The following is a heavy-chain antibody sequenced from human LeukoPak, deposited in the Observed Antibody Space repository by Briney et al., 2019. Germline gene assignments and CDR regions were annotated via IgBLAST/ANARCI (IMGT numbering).Heavy chain of an antibody. Sequence: GGSLRLSCAASGFTFSSYSMNWVCQAPGKGLEWVSYIISSSSTIYYADSVKGRFTISRDNAKNSLYLQMNSLRAEDTAVYYCARAYCSGGSCYSYAFDIWGQGTLVTVSS. D-gene: IGHD2-15*01. J-gene: IGHJ3*02. CDR2: IISSSSTI. CDR1: GFTFSSYS. CDR3: ARAYCSGGSCYSYAFDI. V-gene: IGHV3-48*04.